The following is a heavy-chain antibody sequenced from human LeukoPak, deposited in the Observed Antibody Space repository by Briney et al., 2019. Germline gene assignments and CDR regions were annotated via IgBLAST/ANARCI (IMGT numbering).Heavy chain of an antibody. D-gene: IGHD2-2*01. CDR3: ARFCSSTSCLGAFDI. J-gene: IGHJ3*02. CDR1: GYTFTGYY. Sequence: ASVKVSCRASGYTFTGYYMHWVRQAPGQGLEWMGWINPNSGGTNYAQKFQGRVTMTRDTSISTAYMELSRLRSDDTAVYYCARFCSSTSCLGAFDIWGQGTMVTVSS. V-gene: IGHV1-2*02. CDR2: INPNSGGT.